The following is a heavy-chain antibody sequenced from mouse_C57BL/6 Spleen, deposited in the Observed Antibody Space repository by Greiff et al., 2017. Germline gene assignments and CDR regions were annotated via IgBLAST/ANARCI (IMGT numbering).Heavy chain of an antibody. V-gene: IGHV3-3*01. J-gene: IGHJ1*03. CDR1: GFSINSDCY. CDR2: TFYSGIT. D-gene: IGHD3-1*01. Sequence: EVQRVESGPSLVRPSQTLSLTCTASGFSINSDCYWIWIRHFPGNKLEYIGYTFYSGITYYNPSLESRTYITRDTSKNQFSLKLSSVTTEDTATYYCARDRGYWYFDVWGTGTTVTVSS. CDR3: ARDRGYWYFDV.